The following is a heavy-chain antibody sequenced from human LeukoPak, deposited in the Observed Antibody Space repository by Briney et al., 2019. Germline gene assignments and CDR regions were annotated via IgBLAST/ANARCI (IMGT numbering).Heavy chain of an antibody. CDR3: VKDFDY. J-gene: IGHJ4*02. Sequence: GGSLRLSCAASGFTFSSHDMSWVRQAPGKGLEWVSTIGGSGSPIFYTDSVKGRFTISRDNSRNTLHLQMNSLSAEDSAIYYCVKDFDYWGQGTLVTVSS. CDR2: IGGSGSPI. V-gene: IGHV3-23*01. CDR1: GFTFSSHD.